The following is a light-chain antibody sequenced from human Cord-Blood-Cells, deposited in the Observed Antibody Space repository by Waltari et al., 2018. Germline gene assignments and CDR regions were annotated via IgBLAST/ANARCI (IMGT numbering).Light chain of an antibody. CDR1: QSVLYSSNNKNH. V-gene: IGKV4-1*01. Sequence: IVITQSPDSLAVSVGELATIHGNSSQSVLYSSNNKNHFEWYQQKPGQPPKLFMYWASNREAVVPDRFSGSGSGTEFTLIIGSLQAEDVAVYYCQQYYSTPYTFGQGTKLGIK. CDR3: QQYYSTPYT. J-gene: IGKJ2*01. CDR2: WAS.